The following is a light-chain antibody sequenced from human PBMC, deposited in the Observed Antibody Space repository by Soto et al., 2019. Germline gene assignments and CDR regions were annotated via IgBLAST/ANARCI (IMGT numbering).Light chain of an antibody. J-gene: IGKJ4*01. V-gene: IGKV1-39*01. CDR1: QSITTY. CDR3: QQIYSAPLT. CDR2: AAS. Sequence: DIQSTKSPASLSSSGGDRVTITCRASQSITTYLNWYRQKPGKAPKLLIYAASSLQSGVPSRFSGSGSETEFTLSISSLQPEDFATYFCQQIYSAPLTFGGGTKVDIX.